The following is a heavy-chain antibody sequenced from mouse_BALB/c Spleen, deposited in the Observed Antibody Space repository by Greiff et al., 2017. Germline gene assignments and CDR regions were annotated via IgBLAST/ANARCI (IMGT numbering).Heavy chain of an antibody. CDR2: ISYSGST. D-gene: IGHD1-1*01. Sequence: EVQLQESGPGLVKPSQSLSLTCTVTGYSITSDYAWNCIRQFPGNKLEWMGYISYSGSTSYNPSLKSRISITRDTSKNQFFLQLNSVTTEDTATYYRARGYGSPYYFDYRGQGTTLPGSS. CDR1: GYSITSDYA. V-gene: IGHV3-2*02. J-gene: IGHJ2*01. CDR3: ARGYGSPYYFDY.